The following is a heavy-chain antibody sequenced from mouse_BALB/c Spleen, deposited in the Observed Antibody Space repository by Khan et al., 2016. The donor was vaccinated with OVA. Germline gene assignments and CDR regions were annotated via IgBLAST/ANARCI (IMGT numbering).Heavy chain of an antibody. J-gene: IGHJ1*01. D-gene: IGHD1-1*01. CDR3: ARDYGSLYWYFDV. V-gene: IGHV3-5*02. CDR2: LYYSGTI. Sequence: EVQLVESGPGLVKPSQTVSLTCTVTGISITTGNYRWSWIRQFPGNKLDWIGYLYYSGTITYNPSLTSRTTSTSDTSKNQYFLEMNSLTAEDTATYYCARDYGSLYWYFDVWGAGTTVTVSS. CDR1: GISITTGNYR.